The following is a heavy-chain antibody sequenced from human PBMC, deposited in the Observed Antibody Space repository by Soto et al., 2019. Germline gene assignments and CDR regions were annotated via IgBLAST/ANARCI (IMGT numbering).Heavy chain of an antibody. CDR1: GGGNLRDYR. V-gene: IGHV1-69*10. CDR3: ATHGSMVRGVYYYYMVV. CDR2: IIPKLGSA. D-gene: IGHD3-10*01. J-gene: IGHJ6*03. Sequence: SVKVSCKASGGGNLRDYRTTWVRRAPGQGLEWMGGIIPKLGSANYAQNFQGRVTITRNKSTSTVYMELSSLRSDDTAVYYCATHGSMVRGVYYYYMVVWGKGTTVTVSS.